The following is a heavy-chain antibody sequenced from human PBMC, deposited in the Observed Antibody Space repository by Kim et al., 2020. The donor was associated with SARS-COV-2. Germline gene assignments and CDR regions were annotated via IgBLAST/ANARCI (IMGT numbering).Heavy chain of an antibody. CDR3: ARDRRAAPSYYGMDV. J-gene: IGHJ6*02. Sequence: SETLSLTCAVSGGSISSSNWWSWVRQPPGKGLEWIGEIYHSGSTNYNPSLKSRVTISVDKSKNQFSLKLSSVTAADTAVYYCARDRRAAPSYYGMDVWGQGTTVTVSS. V-gene: IGHV4-4*02. CDR1: GGSISSSNW. CDR2: IYHSGST. D-gene: IGHD6-6*01.